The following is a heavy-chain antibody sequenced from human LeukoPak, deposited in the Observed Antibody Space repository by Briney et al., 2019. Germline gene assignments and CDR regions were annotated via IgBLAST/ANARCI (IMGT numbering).Heavy chain of an antibody. CDR3: ASINDGFDP. CDR2: IYTSGST. V-gene: IGHV4-4*09. CDR1: GGSISSYY. J-gene: IGHJ5*02. D-gene: IGHD1-1*01. Sequence: PSETLSLTCTVSGGSISSYYWSWIRQPPGKGLEWIGYIYTSGSTNYNPSLKSRVTISVDTSKNQFSLKLSSVTAADTAVYYCASINDGFDPWGQGTLVTVSS.